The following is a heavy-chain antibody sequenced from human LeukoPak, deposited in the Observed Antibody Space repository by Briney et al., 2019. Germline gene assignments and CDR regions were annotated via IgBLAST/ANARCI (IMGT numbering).Heavy chain of an antibody. CDR1: GGSFSGYY. V-gene: IGHV4-34*01. Sequence: PSETLSLTCAVYGGSFSGYYWSWIRQPPGKGLEWIGEINHSGSTNYNPSLKSRVTISVDTSKNQFSLKLSSVTAADTAVYYCARGYYYYGMDVRGQGTTVTVSS. J-gene: IGHJ6*02. CDR2: INHSGST. CDR3: ARGYYYYGMDV.